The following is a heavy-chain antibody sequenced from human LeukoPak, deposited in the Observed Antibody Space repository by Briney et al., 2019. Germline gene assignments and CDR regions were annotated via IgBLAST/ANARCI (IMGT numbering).Heavy chain of an antibody. CDR1: GYSFTGYY. V-gene: IGHV1-2*02. Sequence: GESLKISCKGSGYSFTGYYMHWVRQAPGQGLEWMGWVNPNSGGTNYAQKFQGRVTMTRDTSISTAYMELSRLRSDDTAVYYCARASSFFSESGAFDIWGQGTMVTVSS. CDR3: ARASSFFSESGAFDI. J-gene: IGHJ3*02. CDR2: VNPNSGGT. D-gene: IGHD3-10*01.